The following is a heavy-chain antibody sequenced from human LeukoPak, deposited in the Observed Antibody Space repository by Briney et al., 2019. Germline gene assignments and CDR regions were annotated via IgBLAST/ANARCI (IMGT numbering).Heavy chain of an antibody. D-gene: IGHD2-15*01. CDR1: GYTFTGYY. Sequence: ASVKVSCKASGYTFTGYYMHWVRQAPGQGLEWMGRINPNSGGTNYAQKFQGRVTITRDTSISTAYMELSRLRSDDPALSYCARDKVVVRRNWFDPWGQGTLVTVSS. V-gene: IGHV1-2*06. CDR2: INPNSGGT. J-gene: IGHJ5*02. CDR3: ARDKVVVRRNWFDP.